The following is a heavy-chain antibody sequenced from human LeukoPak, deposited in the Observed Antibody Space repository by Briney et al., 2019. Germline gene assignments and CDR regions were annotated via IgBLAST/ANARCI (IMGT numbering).Heavy chain of an antibody. J-gene: IGHJ4*02. D-gene: IGHD3-22*01. V-gene: IGHV1-2*02. CDR1: GYTFTDYY. Sequence: GASMTVSCNTSGYTFTDYYIHWVRQAPGQGLEWMGWINPKSGVTNYAQNFQDRVTLTSDTSISIAYMDLSGLTSGDTAVYYCARALGNYYDSTVYQAYWGQGHLVTVSS. CDR2: INPKSGVT. CDR3: ARALGNYYDSTVYQAY.